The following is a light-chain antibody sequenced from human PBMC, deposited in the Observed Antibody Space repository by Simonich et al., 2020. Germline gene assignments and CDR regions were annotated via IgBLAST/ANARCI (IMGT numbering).Light chain of an antibody. J-gene: IGLJ3*02. CDR2: LNSDGSH. CDR1: SGHSSYA. V-gene: IGLV4-69*01. Sequence: QLVLTQSPSASASLGASVKLTCTLSSGHSSYAIAWHQQQPEKGPRYLMKLNSDGSHSKGDGLPHRFSGSSSGAERYLTISSLQSEDEADYYCQTWGTGINWVFGGGTKLTVL. CDR3: QTWGTGINWV.